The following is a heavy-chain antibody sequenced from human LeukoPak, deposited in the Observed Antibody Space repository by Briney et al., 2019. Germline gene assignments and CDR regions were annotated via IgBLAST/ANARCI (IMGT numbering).Heavy chain of an antibody. V-gene: IGHV3-66*01. Sequence: GGSLRLSCAASGFTVSSNYMSWVRQAPGKGLEWVSVIYSGGSTYYADSVKGRFTISRDSSKNTLYLQMNSLRAEDTAVYYCARDHPHYYGSGAPHYYGMDVWGQGTTVTVSS. D-gene: IGHD3-10*01. CDR2: IYSGGST. J-gene: IGHJ6*02. CDR1: GFTVSSNY. CDR3: ARDHPHYYGSGAPHYYGMDV.